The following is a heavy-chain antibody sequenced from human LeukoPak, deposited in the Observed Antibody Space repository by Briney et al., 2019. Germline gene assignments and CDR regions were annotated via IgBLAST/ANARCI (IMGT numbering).Heavy chain of an antibody. Sequence: PSETLSLTCTVSGGSISSSGYYWGWIRQPPGKGLEWIGTIYYSGGTYYNPSLKSRVTISVDTSKKQFSLKLTSVTAADTAVYYCARHNALDYFDYWGQGTLVTVSS. CDR2: IYYSGGT. D-gene: IGHD2-8*01. CDR3: ARHNALDYFDY. V-gene: IGHV4-39*01. J-gene: IGHJ4*02. CDR1: GGSISSSGYY.